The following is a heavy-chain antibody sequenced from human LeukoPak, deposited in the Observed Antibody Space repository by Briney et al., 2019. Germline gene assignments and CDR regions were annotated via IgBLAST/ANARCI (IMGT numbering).Heavy chain of an antibody. CDR2: IQPGDSDT. CDR3: ARSGGFGAHH. J-gene: IGHJ5*02. V-gene: IGHV5-51*01. Sequence: GESLKISCQGSGYTFNNYWIGWVRQMPGKGLEWMGIIQPGDSDTRYSPSFEGQVTISVDKSISTANLQWSSLKASDTAVYYCARSGGFGAHHWGQGTLVTVSS. D-gene: IGHD3-10*01. CDR1: GYTFNNYW.